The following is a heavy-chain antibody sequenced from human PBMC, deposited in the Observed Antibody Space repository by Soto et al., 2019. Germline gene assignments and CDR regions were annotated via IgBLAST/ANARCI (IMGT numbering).Heavy chain of an antibody. CDR1: GGSISSGDYY. V-gene: IGHV4-30-4*01. J-gene: IGHJ4*02. D-gene: IGHD3-10*01. CDR2: IYYSGST. CDR3: ARVGGFGATTMDD. Sequence: QVQLQESGPGLVKPSQTLSLTCTVSGGSISSGDYYWSWIRQPPGKGLEWIGYIYYSGSTYYNPYLKRLVTISVDTHKNHYSLKPSSDSAADTPVYYCARVGGFGATTMDDWGQGTLVTVSS.